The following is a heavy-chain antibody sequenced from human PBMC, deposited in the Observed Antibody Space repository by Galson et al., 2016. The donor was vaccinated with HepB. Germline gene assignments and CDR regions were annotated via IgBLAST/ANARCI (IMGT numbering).Heavy chain of an antibody. V-gene: IGHV3-23*01. CDR3: AKSMIVGPTMNWYFDL. CDR1: GFTFSSYV. CDR2: IGGSGGST. Sequence: SLRLSCAASGFTFSSYVMSWVRQAPGKGLEWVSGIGGSGGSTYYADSVKGRFTISRDNSKNTLYLQMNSLRAEDTAVYYCAKSMIVGPTMNWYFDLWGPGTLVTVSS. D-gene: IGHD1-26*01. J-gene: IGHJ2*01.